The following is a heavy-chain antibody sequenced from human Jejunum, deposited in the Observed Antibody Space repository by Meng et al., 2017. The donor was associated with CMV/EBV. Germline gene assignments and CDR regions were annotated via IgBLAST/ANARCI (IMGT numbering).Heavy chain of an antibody. J-gene: IGHJ4*02. D-gene: IGHD3-9*01. CDR2: INWNGGGT. V-gene: IGHV3-20*04. CDR3: ARVTGVQAIDY. CDR1: GVTFDDYG. Sequence: LSCAASGVTFDDYGMSWVRQAPGKGLEWVSGINWNGGGTAYADSVKGRFTISRDNAKNSLYLQMNSLRAEDTALYYCARVTGVQAIDYWGQTTLVTVSS.